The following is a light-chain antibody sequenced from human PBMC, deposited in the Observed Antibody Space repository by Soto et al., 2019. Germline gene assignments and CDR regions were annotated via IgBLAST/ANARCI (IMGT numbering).Light chain of an antibody. V-gene: IGLV1-40*01. CDR3: QSHDSSLSAWV. CDR1: SSDIGAGYD. CDR2: GNN. Sequence: QSVLTQPPSVSGAPGQRVTLSCTGSSSDIGAGYDVHWYQQLPKTAPKLLIYGNNNRPSGVPDRFSGSKSGTSASLAVTGLQAEDEAYYYCQSHDSSLSAWVFGGGTKLTVL. J-gene: IGLJ3*02.